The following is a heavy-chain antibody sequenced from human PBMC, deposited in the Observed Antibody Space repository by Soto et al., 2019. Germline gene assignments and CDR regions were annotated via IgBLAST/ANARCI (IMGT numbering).Heavy chain of an antibody. CDR1: GFTFSSYS. CDR3: AKEASGDRSWFDP. Sequence: EAQLVESGGGLVKSGGSLRLSCAASGFTFSSYSMSWVRQAPGKGLEWVSSISPDSTYIYQADSVKGRFTISRDNAKNSLYLQMNSLRAEDEAIYYCAKEASGDRSWFDPWGQGTLVTVSS. CDR2: ISPDSTYI. V-gene: IGHV3-21*01. J-gene: IGHJ5*02.